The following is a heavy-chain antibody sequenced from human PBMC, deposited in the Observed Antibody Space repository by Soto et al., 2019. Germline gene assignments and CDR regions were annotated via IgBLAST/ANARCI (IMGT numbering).Heavy chain of an antibody. CDR2: INDGNGNT. CDR3: ARVLWFGDRTNGVTLGDF. V-gene: IGHV1-3*01. J-gene: IGHJ4*02. CDR1: GYPFTPYA. D-gene: IGHD3-10*01. Sequence: QVQLVQSGAEVKKPGASVKLSCKASGYPFTPYAIHWVRESPGRCLEWMGWINDGNGNTKYSQKFQDRVAITRDTSARTAYMELSSLRSEATAVYFCARVLWFGDRTNGVTLGDFWGQGTLVTVSS.